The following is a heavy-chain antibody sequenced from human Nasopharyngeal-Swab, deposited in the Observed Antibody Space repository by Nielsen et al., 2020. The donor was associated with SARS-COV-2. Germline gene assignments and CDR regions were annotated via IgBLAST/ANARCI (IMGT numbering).Heavy chain of an antibody. Sequence: GESLKISCAASGFTFSSYAMSWVRQAPGKGLEWVSAISGSGGSTYYADSVKGRFTISRDNSKNTLYLQMNSLRAEDTAVYYCAKPGVGAPFDYWGQGTLVTVSS. V-gene: IGHV3-23*01. CDR2: ISGSGGST. CDR3: AKPGVGAPFDY. CDR1: GFTFSSYA. D-gene: IGHD1-26*01. J-gene: IGHJ4*02.